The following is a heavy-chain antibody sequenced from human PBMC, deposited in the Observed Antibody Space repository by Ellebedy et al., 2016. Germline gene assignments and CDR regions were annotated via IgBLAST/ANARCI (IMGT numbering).Heavy chain of an antibody. CDR1: GFTFSSYW. V-gene: IGHV3-74*01. CDR2: INSDGSST. Sequence: GGSLRLSCAASGFTFSSYWMHWVRQAPGKGLVWVSRINSDGSSTSYADSVKGRFTISRDNAKNTLYLQMNSLRAEDTAVYYCARDKVYDFWSGYQNWFDPWGQGTLVTVSS. J-gene: IGHJ5*02. CDR3: ARDKVYDFWSGYQNWFDP. D-gene: IGHD3-3*01.